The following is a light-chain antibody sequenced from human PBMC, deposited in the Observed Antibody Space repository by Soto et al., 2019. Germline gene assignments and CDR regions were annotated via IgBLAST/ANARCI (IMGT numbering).Light chain of an antibody. CDR1: SSNIGGNS. CDR2: DDN. Sequence: QSVLTRPPSVSAAPGQKVTISCSGSSSNIGGNSVSWYQQLPGTAPKLLIYDDNKRPSGIPDRFSGSKSGTSATLGITGFQTGDEADYYCLSKTSTISYVFGTGTKVTVL. J-gene: IGLJ1*01. V-gene: IGLV1-51*01. CDR3: LSKTSTISYV.